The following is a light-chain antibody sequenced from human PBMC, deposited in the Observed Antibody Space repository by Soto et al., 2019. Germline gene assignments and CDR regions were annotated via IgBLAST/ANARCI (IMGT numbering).Light chain of an antibody. V-gene: IGLV3-21*02. CDR2: VDS. CDR3: QVWDTISDHYV. Sequence: YELTQPPSVSVAPGQTARITCGGNNIESKSVHWYQQRPGQAPVLVIYVDSDRPSGIPDRFSASTSGNTAALTISRVEAGDEADYYCQVWDTISDHYVFGSGTKVTVL. J-gene: IGLJ1*01. CDR1: NIESKS.